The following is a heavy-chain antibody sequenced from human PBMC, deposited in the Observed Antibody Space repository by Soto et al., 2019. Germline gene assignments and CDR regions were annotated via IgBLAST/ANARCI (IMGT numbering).Heavy chain of an antibody. J-gene: IGHJ6*02. Sequence: GGSLRLSCGASGFTLSSYSMNWVRQAPWKGLEWVSYISSSSSTIYYADSVKGRFTISRDNAKNSLYLQMNSLRDEDTAVYYCARVVRFLEWLMFYGMDVWGQGTTVTVSS. V-gene: IGHV3-48*02. CDR1: GFTLSSYS. CDR2: ISSSSSTI. D-gene: IGHD3-3*01. CDR3: ARVVRFLEWLMFYGMDV.